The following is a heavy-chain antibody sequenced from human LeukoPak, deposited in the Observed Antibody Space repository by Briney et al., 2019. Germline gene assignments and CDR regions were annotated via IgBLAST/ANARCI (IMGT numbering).Heavy chain of an antibody. V-gene: IGHV1-2*02. Sequence: GASVKLSCKASGYTFTGYYMRWVRQAPGQGLEWMGWINPNSGGTNYAQKFQGRVTMTRDTSISTAYMELSRLRSDDTAVYYCARVKRAYLLWFEECFDYWGQGSLVSVSS. J-gene: IGHJ4*02. D-gene: IGHD3-10*01. CDR3: ARVKRAYLLWFEECFDY. CDR2: INPNSGGT. CDR1: GYTFTGYY.